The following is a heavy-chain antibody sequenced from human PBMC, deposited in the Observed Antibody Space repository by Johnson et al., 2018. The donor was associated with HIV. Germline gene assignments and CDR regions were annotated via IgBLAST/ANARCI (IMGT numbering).Heavy chain of an antibody. Sequence: VQLVESGGGVVRPGGSLRLACAASGFTFDDYGMNWVRQAPGKGLEWVSGINWNGGSTGYADSVKGRSTISRDNAKNSLYLQMSSLRAEDTALYYCARDRGRGSEDAVDIWGQGTMVTVSS. J-gene: IGHJ3*02. CDR2: INWNGGST. V-gene: IGHV3-20*04. CDR1: GFTFDDYG. CDR3: ARDRGRGSEDAVDI. D-gene: IGHD2-15*01.